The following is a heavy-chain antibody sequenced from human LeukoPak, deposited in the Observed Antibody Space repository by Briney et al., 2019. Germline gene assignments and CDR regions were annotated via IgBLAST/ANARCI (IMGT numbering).Heavy chain of an antibody. CDR2: INHSGST. CDR1: GGSFSDYY. CDR3: ARGPPRDFVTSGFYYNY. J-gene: IGHJ4*02. D-gene: IGHD3-22*01. Sequence: SETLSLTCAIYGGSFSDYYWSWMRQPPGRGLEWIGDINHSGSTNYSPSLTSRVTMSVDTSENQFSLKLSSVTAADTAVYYCARGPPRDFVTSGFYYNYWGQGTRVTVSS. V-gene: IGHV4-34*01.